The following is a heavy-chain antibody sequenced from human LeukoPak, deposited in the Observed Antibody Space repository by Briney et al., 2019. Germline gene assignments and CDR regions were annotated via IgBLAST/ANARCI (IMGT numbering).Heavy chain of an antibody. V-gene: IGHV4-59*01. J-gene: IGHJ3*02. CDR3: ARDASGNDLGYAFDI. CDR2: IYYSGST. D-gene: IGHD5-12*01. Sequence: PSETLSLTCTVSGGPISNYYWSWIRQPPGKGLEWIGDIYYSGSTSYNPSLKSRVSISVDTSKSQFSLKLYSVTAADTAVYYCARDASGNDLGYAFDIWGQGTVVTVSS. CDR1: GGPISNYY.